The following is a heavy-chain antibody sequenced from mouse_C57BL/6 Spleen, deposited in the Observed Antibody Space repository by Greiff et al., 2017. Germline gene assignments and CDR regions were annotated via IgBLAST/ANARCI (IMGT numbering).Heavy chain of an antibody. V-gene: IGHV1-72*01. D-gene: IGHD2-3*01. J-gene: IGHJ1*03. Sequence: QVQLQQPGAELVQPGASVKLSCKASGYTFTSYWMHWVKQRPGRGLEWIGRIDPNSGGTKYNEKFKSKATLTVDKPSSTAYMQISSLTSEDSAVYDCAREGIYDGYYRWYFDVWGTGTTVTVSS. CDR3: AREGIYDGYYRWYFDV. CDR2: IDPNSGGT. CDR1: GYTFTSYW.